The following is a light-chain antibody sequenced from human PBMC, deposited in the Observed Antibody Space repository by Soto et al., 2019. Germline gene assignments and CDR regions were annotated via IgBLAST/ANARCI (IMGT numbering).Light chain of an antibody. J-gene: IGLJ1*01. CDR3: SSYGGSNTFGV. Sequence: QPVLTQPPSASGSPGQSVTISCTRTSSDVGGYNYVSWYQQHPGKAPKLMIYEVSKRPSGVPDRFSGSKSGNTASLTVSGLQADDEADYYCSSYGGSNTFGVFGTGTKVTVL. CDR1: SSDVGGYNY. V-gene: IGLV2-8*01. CDR2: EVS.